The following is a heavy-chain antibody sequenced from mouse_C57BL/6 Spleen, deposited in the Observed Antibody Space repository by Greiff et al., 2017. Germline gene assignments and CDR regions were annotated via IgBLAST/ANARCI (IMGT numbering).Heavy chain of an antibody. Sequence: QVQLQQSGPELVKPGASVKISCKASGYAFSSSWMNWVKQRPGKGLEWIGRIYPGDGDTNYNGKFKGKATLTADKSSSTAYMQLSSLTSEDSAVYFCARSGYGSSPRDYWGQGTTLTVSS. J-gene: IGHJ2*01. D-gene: IGHD1-1*01. CDR2: IYPGDGDT. CDR3: ARSGYGSSPRDY. V-gene: IGHV1-82*01. CDR1: GYAFSSSW.